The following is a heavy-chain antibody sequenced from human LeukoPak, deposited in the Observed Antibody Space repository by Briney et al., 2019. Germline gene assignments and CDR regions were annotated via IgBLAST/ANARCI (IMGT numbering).Heavy chain of an antibody. Sequence: PSETLSLTCAVSGYSISSGYYWGWIRQPPGKGLEWIGSIYHSGSTYYNPSLKSRVTISVDTSKNQFSLKLSSVTAADTAVYYCARLPLGYYDSSGHWDYWGQGTLATVSS. J-gene: IGHJ4*02. D-gene: IGHD3-22*01. CDR3: ARLPLGYYDSSGHWDY. V-gene: IGHV4-38-2*01. CDR2: IYHSGST. CDR1: GYSISSGYY.